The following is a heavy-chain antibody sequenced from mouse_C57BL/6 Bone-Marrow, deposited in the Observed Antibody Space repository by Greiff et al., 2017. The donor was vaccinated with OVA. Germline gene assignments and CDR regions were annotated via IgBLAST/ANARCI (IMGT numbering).Heavy chain of an antibody. CDR3: ARWASSYYSNPWYFDV. V-gene: IGHV1-26*01. D-gene: IGHD2-5*01. J-gene: IGHJ1*03. Sequence: EVQLQQSGPELVKPGASVKISCKASGYTFTDYYMNWVKQSHGKSLEWIGDINPNNGGTSYNQKFKGKATLTVDKSSSTAYMELRSLTSEDSAVYYCARWASSYYSNPWYFDVWGTGTTVTVSS. CDR1: GYTFTDYY. CDR2: INPNNGGT.